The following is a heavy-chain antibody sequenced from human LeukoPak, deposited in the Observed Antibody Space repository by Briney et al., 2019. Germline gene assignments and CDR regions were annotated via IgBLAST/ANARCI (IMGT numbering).Heavy chain of an antibody. V-gene: IGHV3-21*01. CDR3: ARGLGDYDAFDV. J-gene: IGHJ3*01. CDR2: ISGGGSYI. CDR1: GFTFSSYS. Sequence: PGGSLRLSCSVSGFTFSSYSMNWVRQAPGKGLQWVSSISGGGSYIFYAASVEGRFSVSRDNAKNSVFLQMNSLRAEDTAVYYCARGLGDYDAFDVWGHGTRVTVAS. D-gene: IGHD4-17*01.